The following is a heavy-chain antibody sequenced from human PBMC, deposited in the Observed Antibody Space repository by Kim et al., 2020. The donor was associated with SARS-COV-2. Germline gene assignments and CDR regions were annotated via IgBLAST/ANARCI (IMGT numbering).Heavy chain of an antibody. J-gene: IGHJ4*01. D-gene: IGHD4-17*01. CDR1: GGSFNGYY. V-gene: IGHV4-34*01. Sequence: SETLSLTCAVYGGSFNGYYWSWIRQPPGKGLEWIGEIHHSGSTNFHPSLKSRVTISVDTSKNQFSLKLRSVTAADTAVYYCARHSLNYGGKSNWGQGTLVTVSS. CDR3: ARHSLNYGGKSN. CDR2: IHHSGST.